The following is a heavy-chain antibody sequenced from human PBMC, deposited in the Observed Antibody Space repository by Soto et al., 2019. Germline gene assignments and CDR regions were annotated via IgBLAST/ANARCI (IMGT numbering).Heavy chain of an antibody. J-gene: IGHJ3*02. Sequence: GESLKIPGKGSGYSFTSYWIGCVRHMPGKGLEWMGIIYPGDSDTRYSPSFQGQVTISADKSISTAYLQWSSLKASDTAMYYCARPITMVRGVIYAFDIWGQGTMVTVSS. CDR3: ARPITMVRGVIYAFDI. D-gene: IGHD3-10*01. V-gene: IGHV5-51*01. CDR1: GYSFTSYW. CDR2: IYPGDSDT.